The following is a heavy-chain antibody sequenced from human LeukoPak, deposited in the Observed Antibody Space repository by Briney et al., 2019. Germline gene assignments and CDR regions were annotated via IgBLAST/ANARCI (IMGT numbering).Heavy chain of an antibody. CDR3: PSSRSWYFDL. D-gene: IGHD2-2*01. CDR1: RFTFSSYA. Sequence: GGSLRLSCAASRFTFSSYAMSWVRQAPGKGLEWVSAISGSGGSTYYADPVKGRFTITRDNSKNTLYLQMSSLRVEDTAVYYCPSSRSWYFDLWGRGTLVTV. J-gene: IGHJ2*01. CDR2: ISGSGGST. V-gene: IGHV3-23*01.